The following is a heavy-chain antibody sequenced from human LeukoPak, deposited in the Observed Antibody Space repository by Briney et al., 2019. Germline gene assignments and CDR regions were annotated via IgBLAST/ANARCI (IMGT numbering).Heavy chain of an antibody. V-gene: IGHV4-59*10. CDR2: INASGRT. CDR1: GGSFSGYY. CDR3: AREYGDFDY. Sequence: PSETLSLTCAVYGGSFSGYYWSWIRQPPGKGLEWIGRINASGRTNYNTSLKSRVTMSVDTSKNQFSLKVHSVTAADTAVYYCAREYGDFDYWGQGTLVTVSS. D-gene: IGHD4-17*01. J-gene: IGHJ4*02.